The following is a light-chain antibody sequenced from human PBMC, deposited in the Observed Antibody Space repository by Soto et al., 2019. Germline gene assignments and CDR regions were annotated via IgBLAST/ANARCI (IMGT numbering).Light chain of an antibody. Sequence: DIQMTQSPSSLSASVGDRVTITCRASQSISTYLNWFQQKPGRAPKLLIYLTSTLQSGVPSRFSGSGSGTDFTITISSLKLEDFASYYCQQSSTTPWTFGQGTKVDVK. CDR2: LTS. CDR3: QQSSTTPWT. V-gene: IGKV1-39*01. CDR1: QSISTY. J-gene: IGKJ1*01.